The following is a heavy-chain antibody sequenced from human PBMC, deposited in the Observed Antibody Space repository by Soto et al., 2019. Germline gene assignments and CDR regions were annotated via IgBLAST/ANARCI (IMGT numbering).Heavy chain of an antibody. CDR1: GFTFSRYA. V-gene: IGHV3-30-3*01. CDR2: VSYDGSNK. J-gene: IGHJ4*02. D-gene: IGHD5-18*01. Sequence: QVQLVESRGGVVQPGRSLRLSCAASGFTFSRYAMHWVRQAPGKGLDWVAVVSYDGSNKYYADSVKGRFTISRDNSKNTVDLQMNSLRAEDTAVYYCTAPRDTSMVYYFDYWGQGTLVTVSS. CDR3: TAPRDTSMVYYFDY.